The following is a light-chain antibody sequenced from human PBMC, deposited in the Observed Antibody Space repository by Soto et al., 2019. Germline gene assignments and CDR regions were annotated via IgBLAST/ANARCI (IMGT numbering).Light chain of an antibody. CDR2: DAS. V-gene: IGKV3-11*01. J-gene: IGKJ4*01. CDR1: QSVSTY. Sequence: EIVLTQSPATLSLSPGETATLSCRASQSVSTYLAWYQQKPGQAPRLLIYDASNRATGIPARFSGSGFGTDFTLTISSLEPEDFAVYYCQQRGNWPPLTFGGGTKVEIK. CDR3: QQRGNWPPLT.